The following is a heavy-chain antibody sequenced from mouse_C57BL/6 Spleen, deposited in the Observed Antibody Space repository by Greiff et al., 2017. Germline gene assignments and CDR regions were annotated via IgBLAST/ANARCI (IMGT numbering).Heavy chain of an antibody. D-gene: IGHD1-1*01. Sequence: QVQLQQPGAELVKPGASVKMSCKASGYTFTSYWITWVKQRPGQGLEWIGDIYPGSGSTNYNEKFKSKATLTVDTSSSTAYMQLSSLTSEDSAVYYCARYENGYYYGSSSGYWGQGTTLTVSS. CDR2: IYPGSGST. V-gene: IGHV1-55*01. CDR3: ARYENGYYYGSSSGY. J-gene: IGHJ2*01. CDR1: GYTFTSYW.